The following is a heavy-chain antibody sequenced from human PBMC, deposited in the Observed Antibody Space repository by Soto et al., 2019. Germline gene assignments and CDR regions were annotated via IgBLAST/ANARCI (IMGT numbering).Heavy chain of an antibody. V-gene: IGHV3-11*05. CDR1: GFTFSDYY. CDR3: AKGTSSEFLLSFDD. Sequence: PGGSLRLSCAASGFTFSDYYMSWIRQAPGKGLEWISYISSNSNYKNHADSVRGRFTISRDNAKNSLFLQMDSLRADDTAVYFCAKGTSSEFLLSFDDWGHGTLVTVSS. CDR2: ISSNSNYK. D-gene: IGHD3-10*01. J-gene: IGHJ4*01.